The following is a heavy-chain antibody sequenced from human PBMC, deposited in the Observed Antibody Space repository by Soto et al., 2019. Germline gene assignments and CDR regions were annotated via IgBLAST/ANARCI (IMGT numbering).Heavy chain of an antibody. CDR3: ATSYGSGYRAFDY. CDR1: GDTFSFYT. J-gene: IGHJ4*02. V-gene: IGHV1-69*02. D-gene: IGHD3-10*01. CDR2: INPILSMS. Sequence: QVQLVQSGAEVKKPGSSVKVSCKASGDTFSFYTLNWVRQAPGLGLEWVGRINPILSMSNYAQKFQGRVTMTADKSTDRAYMELRSLRSEDPAMYYCATSYGSGYRAFDYWGQGALVTVSS.